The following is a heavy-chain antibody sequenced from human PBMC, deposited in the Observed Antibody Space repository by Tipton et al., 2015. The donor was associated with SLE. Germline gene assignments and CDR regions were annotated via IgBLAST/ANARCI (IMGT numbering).Heavy chain of an antibody. CDR1: GGSISSYY. J-gene: IGHJ4*02. D-gene: IGHD1-26*01. Sequence: TLSLTCTVSGGSISSYYWGWIRQPPGKGLEWIGSIYHSGSTYYNPSLKSRATISVDTSKNQFSLKMNSVTAADTAVYYCADGGGKYYYFDNWGQGTLVTVSS. CDR3: ADGGGKYYYFDN. CDR2: IYHSGST. V-gene: IGHV4-38-2*02.